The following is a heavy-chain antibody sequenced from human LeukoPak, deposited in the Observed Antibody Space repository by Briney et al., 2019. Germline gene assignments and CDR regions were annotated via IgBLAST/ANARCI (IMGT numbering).Heavy chain of an antibody. CDR2: IYHSGST. CDR3: ARDATIFGQGF. Sequence: SETLSLTCTVSGYSISSGYYWGWIRQPPGKGLEWIGSIYHSGSTYYNPSLKSRVTISVDTSKNQFSLKLSSVTAADTAVYYCARDATIFGQGFWGQGTLVTVSS. V-gene: IGHV4-38-2*02. D-gene: IGHD3-3*01. CDR1: GYSISSGYY. J-gene: IGHJ4*02.